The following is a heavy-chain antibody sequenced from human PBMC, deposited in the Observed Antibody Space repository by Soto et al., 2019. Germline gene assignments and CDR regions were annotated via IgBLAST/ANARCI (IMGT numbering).Heavy chain of an antibody. CDR3: EKDRELQWLVRGRSPYFDY. D-gene: IGHD6-19*01. J-gene: IGHJ4*02. CDR2: ISGSGGST. V-gene: IGHV3-23*01. CDR1: GFTFSSYA. Sequence: EVQLLESGGGLVQPGGSLRLSCAASGFTFSSYAMSWVRQAPGKGLEWVSAISGSGGSTYYADSVKGRFTISRDNSKNTLYLQMNRLRAEDTAVYYCEKDRELQWLVRGRSPYFDYWGQGTLVTVSS.